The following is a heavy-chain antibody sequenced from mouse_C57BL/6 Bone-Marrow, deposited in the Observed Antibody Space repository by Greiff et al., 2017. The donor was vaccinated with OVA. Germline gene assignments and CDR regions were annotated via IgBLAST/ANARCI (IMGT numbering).Heavy chain of an antibody. CDR1: GFNIKDYY. V-gene: IGHV14-2*01. J-gene: IGHJ3*01. Sequence: VQLQQSGAELVKPGASVKLSCTASGFNIKDYYMHWVKQRTEQGLEWIGRIDPEDGETKYAPKFPGKATITADTSSNTAYLQLSSLTSEDTAVYYCALRGRGYAWFAYWGQGTLVTVSA. CDR2: IDPEDGET. D-gene: IGHD2-2*01. CDR3: ALRGRGYAWFAY.